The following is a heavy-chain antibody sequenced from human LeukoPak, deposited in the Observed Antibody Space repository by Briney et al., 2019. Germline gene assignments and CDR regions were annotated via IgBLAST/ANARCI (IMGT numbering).Heavy chain of an antibody. CDR2: ITSSGSTI. V-gene: IGHV3-48*03. CDR3: ARGTTYYYGSGSSAPFDY. D-gene: IGHD3-10*01. CDR1: GFSFTTYE. J-gene: IGHJ4*02. Sequence: GGSLRLSCAASGFSFTTYEMNWVRQAPGKGLEWVSHITSSGSTIYYADSVKGRFTISRDNAKNSLYLQMNSLRAEDTAVYYCARGTTYYYGSGSSAPFDYWGQGTLVTVSS.